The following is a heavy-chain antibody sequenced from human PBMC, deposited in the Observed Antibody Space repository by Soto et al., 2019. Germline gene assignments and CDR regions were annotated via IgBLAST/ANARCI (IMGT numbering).Heavy chain of an antibody. CDR3: ARGWMGIVLMVYGPSDAFDI. V-gene: IGHV1-69*04. Sequence: GASVKVSCKASGYTFTSYAMHWVRQAPGQRLEWMGRIIPILGIANYAQKFLGRVTITADKSTSTAYMELSSLRSEDTAVYYCARGWMGIVLMVYGPSDAFDIWGQGTMVTVSS. CDR1: GYTFTSYA. J-gene: IGHJ3*02. CDR2: IIPILGIA. D-gene: IGHD2-8*01.